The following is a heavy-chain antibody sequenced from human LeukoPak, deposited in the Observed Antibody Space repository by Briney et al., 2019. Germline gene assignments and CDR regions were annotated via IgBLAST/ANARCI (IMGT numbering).Heavy chain of an antibody. CDR2: ISYDGSNK. CDR1: VFTFSSYP. D-gene: IGHD3/OR15-3a*01. CDR3: ARRTGDYFDY. V-gene: IGHV3-30-3*01. Sequence: QTGGSLRLSCAASVFTFSSYPMHWVRHAPCKGLEWVAVISYDGSNKYYADSVKGRFTISRDNSKNTLYLQMNSLRAEDTAVYYCARRTGDYFDYWGQGTLVTVSS. J-gene: IGHJ4*02.